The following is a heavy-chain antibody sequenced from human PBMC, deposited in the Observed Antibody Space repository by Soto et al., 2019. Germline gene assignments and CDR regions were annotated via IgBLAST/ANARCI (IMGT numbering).Heavy chain of an antibody. V-gene: IGHV1-2*06. J-gene: IGHJ4*02. CDR1: GYTFTDYY. CDR3: ARYNGSGSFDY. Sequence: GASVKVSCKASGYTFTDYYIHWVRQAPGPGLEWMGRINPNSGGTNYAQKFQGRVTMTRDTSISTAYMELSRLRSDDTAFYCCARYNGSGSFDYWGQGSLVTVSS. CDR2: INPNSGGT. D-gene: IGHD3-10*01.